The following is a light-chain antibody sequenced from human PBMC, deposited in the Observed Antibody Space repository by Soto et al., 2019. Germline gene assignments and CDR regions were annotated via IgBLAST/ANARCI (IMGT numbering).Light chain of an antibody. CDR2: EVT. J-gene: IGLJ1*01. Sequence: QSALTQPSSVSGSPGQSITISCTGASSDVGLYDFVSWYQQHPVKAPKLLIYEVTYRPSGVYSRFSGSKSGNTASLTISGLQAEDEADYYCNSYTRFSTYVFGTGTKVT. CDR3: NSYTRFSTYV. V-gene: IGLV2-14*01. CDR1: SSDVGLYDF.